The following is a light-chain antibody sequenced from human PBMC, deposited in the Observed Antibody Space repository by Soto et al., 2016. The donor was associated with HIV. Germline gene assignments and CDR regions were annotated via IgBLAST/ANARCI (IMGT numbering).Light chain of an antibody. Sequence: DIQMTQSPSSLSASVGDRVTITCRASQGISNSLAWYQQKPGKAPKVLVNAASNLESGVPYRFSGSGSGRDYTLTITSLQPEDFATYHCQQYYDTPYTFGQGTKLEI. V-gene: IGKV1-NL1*01. CDR3: QQYYDTPYT. CDR1: QGISNS. J-gene: IGKJ2*01. CDR2: AAS.